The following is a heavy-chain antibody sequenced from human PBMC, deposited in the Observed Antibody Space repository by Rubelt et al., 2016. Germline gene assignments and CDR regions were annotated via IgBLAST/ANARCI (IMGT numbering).Heavy chain of an antibody. CDR2: IKFDEIET. D-gene: IGHD3-22*01. CDR3: AKARGYHYYDTNGYYSDY. Sequence: GKGLEWVANIKFDEIETYSVDSVKGRFTISRDNSKSTLYLQMNSLRAEDTAVYYCAKARGYHYYDTNGYYSDYWGLGTLVTVSS. J-gene: IGHJ4*02. V-gene: IGHV3-7*03.